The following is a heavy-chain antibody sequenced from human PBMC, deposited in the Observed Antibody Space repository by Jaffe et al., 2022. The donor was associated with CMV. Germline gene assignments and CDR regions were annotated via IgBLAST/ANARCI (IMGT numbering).Heavy chain of an antibody. J-gene: IGHJ4*02. V-gene: IGHV4-39*01. CDR2: IYYSGST. CDR1: GGSISSSSYY. CDR3: ASGIVAVAGTDYFDY. D-gene: IGHD6-19*01. Sequence: QLQLQESGPGLVKPSETLSLTCTVSGGSISSSSYYWGWIRQPPGKGLEWIGSIYYSGSTYYNPSLKSRVTISVDTSKNQFSLKLSSVTAADTAVYYCASGIVAVAGTDYFDYWGQGTLVTVSS.